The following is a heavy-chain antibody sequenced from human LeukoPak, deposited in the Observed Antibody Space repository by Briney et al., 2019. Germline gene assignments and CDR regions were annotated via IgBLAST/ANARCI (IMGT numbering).Heavy chain of an antibody. J-gene: IGHJ6*03. V-gene: IGHV1-8*03. CDR3: ARGPEQWLVQYYYYYMDV. CDR1: GYTFTGYY. Sequence: GASVKVSCKASGYTFTGYYMHWVRQAPGQGLEWMGWINPNSGNTGYAQKFQGRVTITRNTSISTAYMELSSLRSEDTAVYYCARGPEQWLVQYYYYYMDVWGKGTTVTVSS. D-gene: IGHD6-19*01. CDR2: INPNSGNT.